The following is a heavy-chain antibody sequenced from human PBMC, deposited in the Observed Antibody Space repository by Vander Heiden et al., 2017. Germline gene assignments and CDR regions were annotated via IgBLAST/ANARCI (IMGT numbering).Heavy chain of an antibody. CDR2: ISSSSSYI. D-gene: IGHD1-7*01. J-gene: IGHJ4*02. V-gene: IGHV3-21*01. CDR3: ARIWVTGTYFDY. CDR1: GFTFSSYL. Sequence: EVQLVESGGGLVKPGASLRLSCAASGFTFSSYLMNWFRQAPGKGLEWVSSISSSSSYIYYADSVKDRFTISRDNAKNSLYLQMNSLRAEDTAVYYCARIWVTGTYFDYWGQGTLVTVSS.